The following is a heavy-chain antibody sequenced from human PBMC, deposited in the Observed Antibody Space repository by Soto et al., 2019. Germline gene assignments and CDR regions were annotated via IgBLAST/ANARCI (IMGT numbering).Heavy chain of an antibody. V-gene: IGHV1-18*01. Sequence: ASVKVSCKASGYTFTSYGISWVRQAPGQGLEWMGWISAYNGNTKYSQKFQGRVTITRDTSASTAYMELSSLRSEDTAVYYCAWNDVYYYYGMDVWGQGTTVTVSS. J-gene: IGHJ6*02. CDR3: AWNDVYYYYGMDV. CDR1: GYTFTSYG. D-gene: IGHD1-1*01. CDR2: ISAYNGNT.